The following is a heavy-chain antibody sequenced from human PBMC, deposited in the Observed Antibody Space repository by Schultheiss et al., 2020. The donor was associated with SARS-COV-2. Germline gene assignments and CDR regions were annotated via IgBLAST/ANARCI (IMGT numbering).Heavy chain of an antibody. CDR1: GGSFSGYY. CDR3: ARVGVVSFWNKAYYYYYMDV. V-gene: IGHV4-34*01. CDR2: IYYSGST. Sequence: SETLSLTCAVYGGSFSGYYWSWIRQPPGKGLEWIGSIYYSGSTYYNPSLKSRVTISVDTSKNQFSLKLSSVTAADTAVYYCARVGVVSFWNKAYYYYYMDVWGKGTTVTVSS. J-gene: IGHJ6*03. D-gene: IGHD1/OR15-1a*01.